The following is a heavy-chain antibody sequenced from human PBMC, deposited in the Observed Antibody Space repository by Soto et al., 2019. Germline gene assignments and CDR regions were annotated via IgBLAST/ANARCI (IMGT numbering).Heavy chain of an antibody. Sequence: HPVGSLRLSCAASGFTFSSYGMHWVRQAPGKGLEWVAVISYDGSNKYYADSVKGRFTISRDNSKNTLYLQMNSLRAEDTAVYYCASYYYGSGSYFYYYYGMDVWGQGTTVTVSS. J-gene: IGHJ6*02. CDR3: ASYYYGSGSYFYYYYGMDV. CDR2: ISYDGSNK. CDR1: GFTFSSYG. D-gene: IGHD3-10*01. V-gene: IGHV3-30*03.